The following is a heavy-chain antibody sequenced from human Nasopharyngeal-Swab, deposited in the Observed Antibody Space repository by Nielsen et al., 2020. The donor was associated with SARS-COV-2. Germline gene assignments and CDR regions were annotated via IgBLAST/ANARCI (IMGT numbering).Heavy chain of an antibody. CDR1: GFTFSSYW. CDR2: INSVGSST. Sequence: GESLKISCAASGFTFSSYWMHWVRQAPGKGLVWVSRINSVGSSTSYADSVKGRFTISRDNAKNTLYLQMNSLRAEDTAVYYCARGYYDFWSGYAGFDPWGQGTLVTVSS. J-gene: IGHJ5*02. CDR3: ARGYYDFWSGYAGFDP. V-gene: IGHV3-74*01. D-gene: IGHD3-3*01.